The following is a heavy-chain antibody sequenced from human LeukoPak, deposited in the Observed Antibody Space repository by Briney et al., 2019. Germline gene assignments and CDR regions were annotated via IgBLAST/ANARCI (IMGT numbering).Heavy chain of an antibody. D-gene: IGHD2-15*01. V-gene: IGHV3-53*04. CDR3: ARVRGSCFDY. CDR2: IYSGGST. Sequence: PGGSLRLSCAASGFTVSSNYMSWVRQAPGKGLEWVSVIYSGGSTYYADSVKGRSTISRHNSKNTLYLQMNSLRAEDTAVYYCARVRGSCFDYWGQGTLVTVSS. CDR1: GFTVSSNY. J-gene: IGHJ4*02.